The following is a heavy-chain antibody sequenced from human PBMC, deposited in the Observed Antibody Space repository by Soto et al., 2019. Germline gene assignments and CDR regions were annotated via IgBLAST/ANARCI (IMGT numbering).Heavy chain of an antibody. CDR1: GGSLSSSSYY. CDR2: IYYSGST. Sequence: NPSETLSLTCTVSGGSLSSSSYYWGWIRQPPGKGLEWIGSIYYSGSTYYNPSLKSRVTISVDTSKNQFSLKLSSVTAADTVVYYCARLGWARRYHSSDYWGQGPLVTRSS. CDR3: ARLGWARRYHSSDY. D-gene: IGHD3-22*01. J-gene: IGHJ4*02. V-gene: IGHV4-39*01.